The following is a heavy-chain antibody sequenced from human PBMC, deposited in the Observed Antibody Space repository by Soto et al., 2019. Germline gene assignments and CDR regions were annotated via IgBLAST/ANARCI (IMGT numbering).Heavy chain of an antibody. V-gene: IGHV4-39*01. D-gene: IGHD4-17*01. CDR1: AGSISSSSYY. CDR3: ARLSTVTTCFDY. Sequence: PSETLSRTCTDSAGSISSSSYYWGWFRQPPGKGLEWIGSIYYSGSTYYNPSLKSRVTISVDTSKNQFSLKLSSVTAADTAVYYCARLSTVTTCFDYWGQGTLVTVS. CDR2: IYYSGST. J-gene: IGHJ4*02.